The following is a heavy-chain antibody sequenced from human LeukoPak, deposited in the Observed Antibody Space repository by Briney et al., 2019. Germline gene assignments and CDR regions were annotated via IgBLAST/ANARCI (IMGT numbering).Heavy chain of an antibody. V-gene: IGHV3-30-3*01. CDR1: GFTFSSYA. CDR3: ARDRVDTAMVIFTY. J-gene: IGHJ4*02. D-gene: IGHD5-18*01. CDR2: ISYGGSNK. Sequence: GGSLRLSCAASGFTFSSYAMHWVRQAPGKGLEWVAVISYGGSNKYYADSVKGRFTISRDNSKNTPYLQMNSLRAEDTAVYYCARDRVDTAMVIFTYWGQGTLVTVSS.